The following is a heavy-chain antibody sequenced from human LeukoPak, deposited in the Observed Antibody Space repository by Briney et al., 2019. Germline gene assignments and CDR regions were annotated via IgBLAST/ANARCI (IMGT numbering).Heavy chain of an antibody. V-gene: IGHV1-2*02. D-gene: IGHD3-22*01. Sequence: ASVKVSCKASGYTFTSYYMHWVRQAPGQGLEWMGWINPNSGGTNYAQKFQGRVTMTRDTSISTAYMELSRLRSDDTAVYYCARATTYYYDSSGYYYDHDAFDIWGQGTMVTVSS. J-gene: IGHJ3*02. CDR2: INPNSGGT. CDR1: GYTFTSYY. CDR3: ARATTYYYDSSGYYYDHDAFDI.